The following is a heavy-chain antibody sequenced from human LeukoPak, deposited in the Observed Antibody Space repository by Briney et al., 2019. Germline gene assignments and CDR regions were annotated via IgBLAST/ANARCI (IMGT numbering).Heavy chain of an antibody. J-gene: IGHJ4*02. CDR3: ARDAYYYEK. CDR1: EFIFPSYR. CDR2: INSDGSST. V-gene: IGHV3-74*01. D-gene: IGHD3-22*01. Sequence: GGFLRLSCTAPEFIFPSYRMHWVRQAPGKGLVWVSRINSDGSSTDYADSVKGRFTISRDNARNTLYLQMNSLRAEDTAVYYCARDAYYYEKWGQGTLVTVSS.